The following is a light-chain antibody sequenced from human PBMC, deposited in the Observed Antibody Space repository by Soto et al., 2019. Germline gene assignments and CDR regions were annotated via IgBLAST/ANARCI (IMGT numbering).Light chain of an antibody. CDR2: DAS. CDR3: ST. Sequence: DRFTITCRTSHSSSTRLNWCQQKPGKAPKLLISDASNLETGVPSMFSGSGSGTDFTFTISIFYQADDGIRDCSTF. V-gene: IGKV1-33*01. J-gene: IGKJ4*02. CDR1: HSSSTR.